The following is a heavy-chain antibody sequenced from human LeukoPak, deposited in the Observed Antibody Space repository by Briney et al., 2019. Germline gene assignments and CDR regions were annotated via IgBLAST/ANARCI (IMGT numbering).Heavy chain of an antibody. CDR2: IRQSGDIT. D-gene: IGHD5-24*01. CDR3: VRRGGSDGWGAFDI. V-gene: IGHV3-23*01. Sequence: PGGSLRLSCAASEFTFSNYVMNWVRQAPGKGLEWVSSIRQSGDITYYADSVMGRFTISRDNSKNTLSLQMNSLSREDTAIYYCVRRGGSDGWGAFDIWGQGTVVTVSS. CDR1: EFTFSNYV. J-gene: IGHJ3*02.